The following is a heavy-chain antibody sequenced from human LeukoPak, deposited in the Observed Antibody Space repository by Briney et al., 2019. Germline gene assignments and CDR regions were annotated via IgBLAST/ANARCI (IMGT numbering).Heavy chain of an antibody. V-gene: IGHV3-23*01. CDR2: ISGSGGST. CDR3: AKLVGATLPHYFDY. D-gene: IGHD1-26*01. CDR1: GFTVSSNY. Sequence: GGSLRLSCAASGFTVSSNYWSWVRQAPGKGLEWVSAISGSGGSTYYADSVKGRFTISRDNSKNTLYLQMNSLRAEDTAVYYCAKLVGATLPHYFDYWGQGTLVTVSS. J-gene: IGHJ4*02.